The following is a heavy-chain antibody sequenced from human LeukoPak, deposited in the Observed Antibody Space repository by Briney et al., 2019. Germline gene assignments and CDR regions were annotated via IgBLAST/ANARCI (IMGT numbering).Heavy chain of an antibody. CDR3: ARQDGGSYSH. D-gene: IGHD1-26*01. CDR1: GGSISSSSYY. Sequence: RSETLSLTCTVSGGSISSSSYYWGWIRQPPGKGLEWIGSIYYSGSTYYNPSLKSRVTISVDTSKNQFSLKLSSVTAADTAVYYCARQDGGSYSHWGQGTLVTVSS. CDR2: IYYSGST. V-gene: IGHV4-39*01. J-gene: IGHJ4*02.